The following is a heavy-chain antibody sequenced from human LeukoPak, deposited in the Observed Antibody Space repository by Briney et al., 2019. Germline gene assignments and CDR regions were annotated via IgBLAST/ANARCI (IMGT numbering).Heavy chain of an antibody. J-gene: IGHJ5*02. CDR3: ARDHEYYYDSSKNWFDP. CDR1: GYTFTGYY. CDR2: INPNSGGT. Sequence: ASVTVSCKASGYTFTGYYMHWVRQAPGQGLEWMGWINPNSGGTNYAQKFQGRVAMTRDTSISTAYMELSRLRSDDTAVYYCARDHEYYYDSSKNWFDPWGQGTLVTVSS. D-gene: IGHD3-22*01. V-gene: IGHV1-2*02.